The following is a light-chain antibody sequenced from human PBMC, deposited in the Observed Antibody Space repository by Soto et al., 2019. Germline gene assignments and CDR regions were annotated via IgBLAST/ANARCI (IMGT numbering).Light chain of an antibody. CDR1: SSNIGAVYD. J-gene: IGLJ2*01. CDR3: QSYDSSLSGLV. Sequence: QSVLTQPHSVSGAPGQRVTISCTGSSSNIGAVYDVHGYQQLPGTAPKLLSYGNSNRPSWVPDRFAGSKSGTSASLAITGLQAEDEADYYCQSYDSSLSGLVFGGGTKLTVL. V-gene: IGLV1-40*01. CDR2: GNS.